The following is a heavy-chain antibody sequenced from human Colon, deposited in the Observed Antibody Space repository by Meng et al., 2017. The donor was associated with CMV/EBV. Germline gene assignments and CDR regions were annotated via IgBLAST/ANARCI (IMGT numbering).Heavy chain of an antibody. V-gene: IGHV1-69*04. Sequence: NFNNNAINWVRQAPGQGLEWMGSIAPILGVPNYAQKFQGKVTIAADKSTSTAYLELSSLTFEDTSIYFCARDCGGPGSGYYCSDYWGQGTLVTVSS. J-gene: IGHJ4*02. CDR3: ARDCGGPGSGYYCSDY. CDR2: IAPILGVP. CDR1: NFNNNA. D-gene: IGHD3-3*01.